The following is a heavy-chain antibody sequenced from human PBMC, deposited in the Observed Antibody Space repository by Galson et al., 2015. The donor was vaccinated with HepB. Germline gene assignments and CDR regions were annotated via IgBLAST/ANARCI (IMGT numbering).Heavy chain of an antibody. CDR2: ISSSGSTI. D-gene: IGHD6-13*01. J-gene: IGHJ3*02. Sequence: SLRLSCAASGFTFSDYYMSWIRQAPGKGLEWVSYISSSGSTIYYADSVKGRFTISRDNAKNSLYLQMNSLRAEDTAVYYCARDNGNLYSSSWHDAFDIWGQGTMVTVSS. CDR3: ARDNGNLYSSSWHDAFDI. V-gene: IGHV3-11*01. CDR1: GFTFSDYY.